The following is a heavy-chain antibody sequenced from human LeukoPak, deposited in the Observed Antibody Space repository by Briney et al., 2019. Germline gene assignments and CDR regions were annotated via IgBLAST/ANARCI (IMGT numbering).Heavy chain of an antibody. CDR2: FDPEDGET. V-gene: IGHV1-24*01. J-gene: IGHJ3*02. Sequence: ASVKVSCKVSGYTLTELSMHWVRQAPGKGLEWMGGFDPEDGETIYAQKFQGRVTMTEDTSTDTAYMELSSLRSEDTAVYYCATGGGATTDDAFDIWAKGQWSPSLQ. CDR3: ATGGGATTDDAFDI. CDR1: GYTLTELS. D-gene: IGHD1-26*01.